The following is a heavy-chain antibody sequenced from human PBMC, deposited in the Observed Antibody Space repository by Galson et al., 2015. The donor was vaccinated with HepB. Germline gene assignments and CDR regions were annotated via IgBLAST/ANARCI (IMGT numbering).Heavy chain of an antibody. CDR3: ARGRPRRGGWRWFDP. J-gene: IGHJ5*02. V-gene: IGHV3-13*04. CDR1: GFTFSSYD. Sequence: LRLSCAASGFTFSSYDMHWVRQATGKGLGWVSAIGTAGDTYYPGSVKGRFTISRENAKNSLYLQMNSLRAGDTAVYYCARGRPRRGGWRWFDPWGQGTLVTVSS. CDR2: IGTAGDT. D-gene: IGHD3-16*01.